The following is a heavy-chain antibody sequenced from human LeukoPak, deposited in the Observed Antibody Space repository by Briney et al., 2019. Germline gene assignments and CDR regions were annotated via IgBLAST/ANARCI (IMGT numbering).Heavy chain of an antibody. CDR3: VASYGGYVLDY. D-gene: IGHD5-12*01. CDR1: GGSIGSYH. Sequence: SETLSLTCSVSGGSIGSYHWNWIRQPSGKGLEWIGIVFNNGGTKHNPSLKSRVAISVDTSKNQFALKLSSVTAADTAVYYCVASYGGYVLDYRGQGALVIVSS. J-gene: IGHJ4*02. CDR2: VFNNGGT. V-gene: IGHV4-59*01.